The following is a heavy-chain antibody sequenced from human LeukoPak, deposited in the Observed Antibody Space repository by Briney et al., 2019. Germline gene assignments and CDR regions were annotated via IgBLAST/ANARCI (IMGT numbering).Heavy chain of an antibody. J-gene: IGHJ5*02. Sequence: GSLRLSCAASGFTFIDSYMSWFRKPPGRGLGYISYIISIGDTKYSNSVKGRLTISRDNAKNSVFLQMNSLRAEDTAVYYCARLDYKKIGSSTSWGWVDPWGRGTLVTVSS. CDR1: GFTFIDSY. CDR3: ARLDYKKIGSSTSWGWVDP. D-gene: IGHD2-2*01. V-gene: IGHV3-11*01. CDR2: IISIGDTK.